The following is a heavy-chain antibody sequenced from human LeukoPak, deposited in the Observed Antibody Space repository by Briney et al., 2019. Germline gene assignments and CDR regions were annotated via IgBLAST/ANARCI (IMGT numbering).Heavy chain of an antibody. CDR2: IYYSGST. J-gene: IGHJ4*02. CDR1: GGSITNYY. Sequence: ASETLSLTCTVSGGSITNYYWSWIWQPPGKGLEWIGYIYYSGSTTYNPSLKSRVIISVDTSKNQFSLKLTSVTAADTAVYFCARGYAYGDTGSFDYWGQGTLVTVSS. V-gene: IGHV4-59*01. D-gene: IGHD4-17*01. CDR3: ARGYAYGDTGSFDY.